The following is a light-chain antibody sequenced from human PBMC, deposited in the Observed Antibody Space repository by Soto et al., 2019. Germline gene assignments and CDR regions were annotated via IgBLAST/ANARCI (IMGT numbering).Light chain of an antibody. CDR1: QGIGNA. V-gene: IGKV1-6*01. CDR2: GAS. CDR3: LEDINYAWM. J-gene: IGKJ1*01. Sequence: QMTQSQISLSASVGERVTISCRASQGIGNALGWYEQNPGKPPKVLIYGASNLQSGVPPRFSGSGSGTDFTLAISSLQAEDSATYCCLEDINYAWMFGQGTKVDIK.